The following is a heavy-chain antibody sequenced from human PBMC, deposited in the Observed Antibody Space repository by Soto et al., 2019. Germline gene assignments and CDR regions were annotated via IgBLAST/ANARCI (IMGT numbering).Heavy chain of an antibody. D-gene: IGHD3-3*01. J-gene: IGHJ4*02. CDR3: ARGGVSTRTFDY. CDR1: GYNFAGYW. V-gene: IGHV5-51*01. Sequence: PGESLKISCKGSGYNFAGYWIAWVRQMPGKGLELMGIIYPSDSHTRYRPSFQGQVTISADKSISSAYLQWSSLRASDTAMYYCARGGVSTRTFDYWGQGTPVTV. CDR2: IYPSDSHT.